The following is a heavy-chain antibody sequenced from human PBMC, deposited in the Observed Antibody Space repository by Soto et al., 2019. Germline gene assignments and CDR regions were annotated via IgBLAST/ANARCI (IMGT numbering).Heavy chain of an antibody. CDR3: ASRDPGTSVDY. D-gene: IGHD1-7*01. CDR1: GGSFTSNNW. CDR2: IYRTGST. J-gene: IGHJ4*02. Sequence: QVQLQESGPGLVKPSGTLSLTCAVSGGSFTSNNWWTWVRQPPGQGLEWSGEIYRTGSTNSNPSLKGRVTISLDKSENKFSLKVTSLTAADTAVYYCASRDPGTSVDYWGQGTLVTVSS. V-gene: IGHV4-4*02.